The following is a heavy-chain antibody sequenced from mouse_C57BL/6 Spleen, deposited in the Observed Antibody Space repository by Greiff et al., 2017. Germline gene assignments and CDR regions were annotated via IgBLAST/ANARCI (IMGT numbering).Heavy chain of an antibody. D-gene: IGHD1-1*01. CDR3: ARGRPYYYGSSCDY. Sequence: EVKLVESGPELVKPGASVKISCKASGYSFTGYYMNWVKQSPEKSLEWIGEINPSTGGTTYNQKFKAKATLTVDKSSSTAYMQLKSLTSEDSAVYYCARGRPYYYGSSCDYWGQGTTLTVSS. CDR1: GYSFTGYY. V-gene: IGHV1-42*01. CDR2: INPSTGGT. J-gene: IGHJ2*01.